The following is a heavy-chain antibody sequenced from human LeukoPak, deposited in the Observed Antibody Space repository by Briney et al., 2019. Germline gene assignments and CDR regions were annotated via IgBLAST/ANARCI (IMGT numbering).Heavy chain of an antibody. V-gene: IGHV4-30-4*08. CDR1: GGSISSGDYY. Sequence: SETLSLTCTVSGGSISSGDYYWSWIRQPPGKGLEWIGYIYYSGSTYYNPSLKSRVTISVDTSKNQFSLKLSSVTAADTAVYYCARSQAFTPFDPWGQGTLVTVSS. J-gene: IGHJ5*02. CDR2: IYYSGST. CDR3: ARSQAFTPFDP.